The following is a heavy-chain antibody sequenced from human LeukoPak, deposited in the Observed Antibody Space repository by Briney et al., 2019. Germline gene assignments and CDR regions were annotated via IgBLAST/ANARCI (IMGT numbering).Heavy chain of an antibody. D-gene: IGHD3-22*01. CDR2: IKQDGSEK. V-gene: IGHV3-7*01. J-gene: IGHJ4*02. CDR3: ARPFSFNNNDGSSWDY. CDR1: GFTLSSYW. Sequence: TGGSLRLSCAASGFTLSSYWMSWVRQAPGKGLEWVANIKQDGSEKYYVDSVKGRFTISRDNAKSSLYLQMNSLRAEDTAVYYCARPFSFNNNDGSSWDYWGQGTLVTVSS.